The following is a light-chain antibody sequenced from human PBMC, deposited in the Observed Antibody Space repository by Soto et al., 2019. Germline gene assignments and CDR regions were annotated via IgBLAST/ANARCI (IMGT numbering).Light chain of an antibody. CDR2: GAS. V-gene: IGKV3-20*01. CDR1: QSVSSTY. J-gene: IGKJ5*01. CDR3: QQYGSSIT. Sequence: EMELAQSACTRYLSPGERATLSCRASQSVSSTYLAWYQQKPGQTPRLLIYGASSRATGIPDRFSGSGSGADFTLTINRLEPEDFAVYYCQQYGSSITFGQGARLEIK.